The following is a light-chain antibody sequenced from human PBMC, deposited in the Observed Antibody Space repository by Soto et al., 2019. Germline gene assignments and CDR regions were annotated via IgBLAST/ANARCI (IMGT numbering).Light chain of an antibody. V-gene: IGKV1-5*01. CDR2: DSS. Sequence: DIQMTQSPSTLFASVGDRVTITCRASQSVRNWLAWYQQKPGRAPQLLIYDSSTLEPGVPSRFRGSGSGTEFTLTINDLQPDDFATYYCQQYDGYSPQTFGQGTKVEIK. CDR1: QSVRNW. CDR3: QQYDGYSPQT. J-gene: IGKJ1*01.